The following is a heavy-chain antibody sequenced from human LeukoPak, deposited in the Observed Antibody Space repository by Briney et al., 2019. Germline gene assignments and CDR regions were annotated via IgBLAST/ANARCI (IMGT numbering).Heavy chain of an antibody. V-gene: IGHV3-64*01. CDR1: GFTFSSYT. CDR3: ARDWGAYYDILTGYTESYYFDY. CDR2: ISGNGGDT. J-gene: IGHJ4*02. Sequence: GGSLRLSCAASGFTFSSYTIHWVRQAPGKGLEYVSAISGNGGDTYYANSVKGRFTISRDNSKNTLYLQMGSLRPEDMAVYYCARDWGAYYDILTGYTESYYFDYWGQGTLVTVSS. D-gene: IGHD3-9*01.